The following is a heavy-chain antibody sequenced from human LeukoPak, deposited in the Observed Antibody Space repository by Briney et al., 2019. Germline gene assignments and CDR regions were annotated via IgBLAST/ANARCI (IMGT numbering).Heavy chain of an antibody. V-gene: IGHV1-8*01. CDR3: ATSIAARRVWFDP. J-gene: IGHJ5*02. CDR2: MNPNSGNT. CDR1: GYTFTSYD. D-gene: IGHD6-6*01. Sequence: GASVKVSCKASGYTFTSYDINWVRQATGQGLEWMGWMNPNSGNTGYAQKFQGRVTMTRNASISTAYMELSSLRSEDTAVYYCATSIAARRVWFDPWGQGTLVTVSS.